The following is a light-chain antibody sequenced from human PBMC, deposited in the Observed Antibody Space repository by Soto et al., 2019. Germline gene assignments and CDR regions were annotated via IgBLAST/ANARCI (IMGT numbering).Light chain of an antibody. J-gene: IGKJ1*01. V-gene: IGKV3-20*01. CDR3: QQYGSSGT. CDR2: GAS. Sequence: EIVMTQSPATLSVSPGERATFSCRASQSLNSYLAWYQQKPGQAPRLLIYGASSRATGIPDRFSGSGSGTDFTLTISRLEPEDFAVYYCQQYGSSGTFGQGTKVDIK. CDR1: QSLNSY.